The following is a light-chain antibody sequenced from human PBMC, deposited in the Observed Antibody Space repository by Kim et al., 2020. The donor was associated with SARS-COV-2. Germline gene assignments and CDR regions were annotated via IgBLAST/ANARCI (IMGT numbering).Light chain of an antibody. CDR3: QQYGSSPPLT. CDR2: GAS. V-gene: IGKV3-20*01. CDR1: QSVSSSY. J-gene: IGKJ4*01. Sequence: STGARATLSCSASQSVSSSYLAGYQQKPGHAPRLLIYGASSRATGIPDRFSGSGSGTDFTLTISRLEPEDFAVYYCQQYGSSPPLTFGGGTKLEI.